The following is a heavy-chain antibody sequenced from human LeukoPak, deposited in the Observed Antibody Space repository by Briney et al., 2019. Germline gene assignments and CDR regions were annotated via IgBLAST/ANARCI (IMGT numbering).Heavy chain of an antibody. CDR1: GGSISSGDYY. CDR3: AREREYSGYGSGGIADY. J-gene: IGHJ4*02. D-gene: IGHD5-12*01. Sequence: SETLFLTCTVSGGSISSGDYYWSWIRQPPGKGLEWIGYIYYSGGTDYNPSLKSRVSISVDTSKSQFSLRLSSVTAADTAVYYCAREREYSGYGSGGIADYWGQGTLVTVSS. V-gene: IGHV4-30-4*01. CDR2: IYYSGGT.